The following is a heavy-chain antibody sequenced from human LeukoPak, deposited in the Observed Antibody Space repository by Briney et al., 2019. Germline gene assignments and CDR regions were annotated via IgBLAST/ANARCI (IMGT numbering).Heavy chain of an antibody. CDR3: ARDSSDYGDYGGYFDY. Sequence: GGSLRLSCAASGFTFSSYGMHWVRQAPGKGLEWVAVMSYDGSNKYYADSVKGRFTISRDNSKNTLYLQMNSLRAEDTAVYYCARDSSDYGDYGGYFDYWGQGTLVTVSS. V-gene: IGHV3-30*03. J-gene: IGHJ4*02. D-gene: IGHD4-17*01. CDR2: MSYDGSNK. CDR1: GFTFSSYG.